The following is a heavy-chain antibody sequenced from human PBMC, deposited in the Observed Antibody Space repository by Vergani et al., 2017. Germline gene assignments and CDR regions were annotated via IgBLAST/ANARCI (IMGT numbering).Heavy chain of an antibody. Sequence: EVQMVESGGGLVKPGGSLRLSCVASGFTFSHYSMNWVRQAPGKGLEWVSSISGNNDDVFYADSVKGRFTISRDNAKNSLYLDMSSLRAEGTAVYYCAALSPFRGSGHTPSLWGYMDVWGQGTTVTVSS. J-gene: IGHJ6*02. CDR2: ISGNNDDV. CDR1: GFTFSHYS. V-gene: IGHV3-21*01. D-gene: IGHD3-10*01. CDR3: AALSPFRGSGHTPSLWGYMDV.